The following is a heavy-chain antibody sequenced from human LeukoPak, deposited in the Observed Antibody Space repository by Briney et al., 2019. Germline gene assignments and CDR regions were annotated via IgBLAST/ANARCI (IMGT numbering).Heavy chain of an antibody. D-gene: IGHD3-22*01. CDR2: ISPGDSHT. J-gene: IGHJ4*02. CDR3: ARYSYRGYYYDSSGIDY. V-gene: IGHV5-51*01. Sequence: GESLKISCKASGYRFTSYWIGWVRQMPGKGLEWMGIISPGDSHTRYSPSFQGQVTISAVKSISTAYLQWSSLKASDTAMYYCARYSYRGYYYDSSGIDYWGQGTLVTVSS. CDR1: GYRFTSYW.